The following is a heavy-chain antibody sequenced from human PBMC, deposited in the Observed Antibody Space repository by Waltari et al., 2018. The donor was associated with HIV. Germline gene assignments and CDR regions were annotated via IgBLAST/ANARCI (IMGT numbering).Heavy chain of an antibody. CDR2: ISSGSSFI. J-gene: IGHJ4*02. D-gene: IGHD4-17*01. CDR3: ARALTNFGGF. CDR1: GFTFSSFS. V-gene: IGHV3-21*01. Sequence: EVQLVESGGGLVKPGVSLRLSCAGSGFTFSSFSMNWVRQAPGKGLEWVASISSGSSFIDYADSVKGRFTISRDNAKNSLYLQMKSLRVEDTALYYCARALTNFGGFWGQGTLVTVSS.